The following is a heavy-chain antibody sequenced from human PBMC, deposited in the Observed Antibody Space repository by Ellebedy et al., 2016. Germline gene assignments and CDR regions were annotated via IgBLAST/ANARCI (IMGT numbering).Heavy chain of an antibody. Sequence: GESLKISXAASGFTFSSYSMNWVRQAPGKGLEWVSYISNSGSPTYYADSVKGRFTIFRDNAKKSLYLQMNILRAEDTAVYYCVRGFDIFDYWGQGTLVTVSS. V-gene: IGHV3-48*01. CDR3: VRGFDIFDY. J-gene: IGHJ4*02. CDR1: GFTFSSYS. CDR2: ISNSGSPT.